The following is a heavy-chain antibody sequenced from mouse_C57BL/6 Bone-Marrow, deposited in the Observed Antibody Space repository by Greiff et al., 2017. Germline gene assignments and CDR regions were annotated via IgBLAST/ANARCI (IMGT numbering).Heavy chain of an antibody. CDR2: IYPGDGDT. CDR3: ARLYYGSSYYAMDY. V-gene: IGHV1-80*01. CDR1: GYAFSSYW. J-gene: IGHJ4*01. Sequence: VQLQQSGAELVKPGASVKISCKASGYAFSSYWMNWVKQRPGKGLEWIGQIYPGDGDTNYNGKFKGKATLTADKSSSTAYMQLSSLTSEDSAVYFCARLYYGSSYYAMDYWGQGTSVTVSS. D-gene: IGHD1-1*01.